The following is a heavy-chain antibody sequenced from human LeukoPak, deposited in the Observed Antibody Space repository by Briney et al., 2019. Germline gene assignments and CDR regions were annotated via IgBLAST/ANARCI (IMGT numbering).Heavy chain of an antibody. D-gene: IGHD3-22*01. CDR2: IKQDGSEK. Sequence: GGSLRLSCAASGFTFSSYWMSWVRQAPGNGLEWVANIKQDGSEKYYVDSVKGRFTISRDNAKNSLYLQMNSLRAEDTAVYYCARGRMLYYYDSSGYPFDYWGQGSLVTVSS. CDR1: GFTFSSYW. V-gene: IGHV3-7*04. J-gene: IGHJ4*02. CDR3: ARGRMLYYYDSSGYPFDY.